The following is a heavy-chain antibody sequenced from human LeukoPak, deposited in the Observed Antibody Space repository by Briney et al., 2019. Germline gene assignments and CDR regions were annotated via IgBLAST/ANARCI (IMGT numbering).Heavy chain of an antibody. D-gene: IGHD1-26*01. CDR3: TRDLVGATSDF. J-gene: IGHJ4*02. CDR2: INQDGSER. V-gene: IGHV3-7*01. Sequence: GGSLRLSCAASGFTFSSDWMSWVRQAPGKGLEWVANINQDGSERYSVDSVKGRFTISRDNAKKSLYLQMNSLRAEDTAVYYCTRDLVGATSDFWGQGTLVTVSS. CDR1: GFTFSSDW.